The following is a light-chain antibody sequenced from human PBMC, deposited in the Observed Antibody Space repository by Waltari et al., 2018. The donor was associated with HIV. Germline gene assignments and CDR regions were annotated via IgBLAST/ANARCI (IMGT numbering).Light chain of an antibody. CDR2: YVS. V-gene: IGLV2-14*03. J-gene: IGLJ1*01. CDR1: SRDVGGYNY. CDR3: SSYTSSNTLPYV. Sequence: QSALTQPASVSGSPGPSITISCTGTSRDVGGYNYVPCQQQHPGKAPKLMIYYVSNRPSGVSNRFSGSKSGNTASLTISGLQAEDEADYYCSSYTSSNTLPYVFGTGTKVTVL.